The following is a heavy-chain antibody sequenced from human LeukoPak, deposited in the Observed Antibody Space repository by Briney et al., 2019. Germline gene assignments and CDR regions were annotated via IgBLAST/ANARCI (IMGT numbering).Heavy chain of an antibody. Sequence: PSETLSLTCTVSGGSISSYYWSWIRQPPGKGLEWIGYIYYSGSTNYNPSLNSRVTISVDTSKKQFSLKLSSVTAADTAVYYCAREGRDGQNWYDYWGHGTLVTVSS. CDR1: GGSISSYY. D-gene: IGHD5-24*01. CDR3: AREGRDGQNWYDY. V-gene: IGHV4-59*01. CDR2: IYYSGST. J-gene: IGHJ4*01.